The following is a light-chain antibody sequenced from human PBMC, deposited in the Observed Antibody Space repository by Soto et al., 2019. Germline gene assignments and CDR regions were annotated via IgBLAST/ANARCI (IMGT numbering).Light chain of an antibody. Sequence: QSALTQPPSVSGSPGQSVTISCSGTSSDVGSYNHVSWYQQAPGTAPKLMIYEVSNRPSGVPDRFSGSKSGNTASLTISGLQPEDEADYYCSSFTTSDTYVFGTGTKVTVL. CDR1: SSDVGSYNH. V-gene: IGLV2-18*02. CDR2: EVS. J-gene: IGLJ1*01. CDR3: SSFTTSDTYV.